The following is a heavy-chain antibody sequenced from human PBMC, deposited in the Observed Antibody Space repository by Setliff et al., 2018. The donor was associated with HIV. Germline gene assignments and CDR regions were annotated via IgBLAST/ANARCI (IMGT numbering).Heavy chain of an antibody. D-gene: IGHD6-6*01. CDR2: INHSGST. CDR3: ARGGRSLAAQTWFDP. V-gene: IGHV4-34*01. J-gene: IGHJ5*02. CDR1: GGSLSGYY. Sequence: SETLSLTCAVYGGSLSGYYWSWIRQPPGKGLEWIGEINHSGSTNYNPSLKSRVTISLDTSKNQLSLKLTAVTAADTAVYYCARGGRSLAAQTWFDPWGQGTLVTVSS.